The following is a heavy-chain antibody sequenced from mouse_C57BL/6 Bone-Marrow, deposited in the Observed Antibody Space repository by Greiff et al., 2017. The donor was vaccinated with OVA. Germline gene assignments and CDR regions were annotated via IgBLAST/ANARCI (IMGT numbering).Heavy chain of an antibody. V-gene: IGHV1-69*01. CDR1: GYTFTSYW. J-gene: IGHJ2*01. D-gene: IGHD1-1*01. CDR3: ARALFITTVVGDY. Sequence: QVQLQQPGAELVMPGASVKLSCKASGYTFTSYWMHWVKQRPGQGLEWIGEIDPSDSYTNYNQKFKGKATLTVDKSSSTAYMQLSSLTSEDSAVYYCARALFITTVVGDYWGQGTTLTVSS. CDR2: IDPSDSYT.